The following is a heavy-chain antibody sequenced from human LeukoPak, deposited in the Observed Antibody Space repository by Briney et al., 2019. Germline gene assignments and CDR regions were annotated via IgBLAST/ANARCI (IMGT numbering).Heavy chain of an antibody. Sequence: GGSLRLSCAASGFTFNTYAMSWVRQAPGKGLEWVSVIYSGGSTYYADSVKGRFTISRDNSKNTLYLQMNSLRAEDTAVYYCARDLPDDSGYSSSWEYYYGMDVWGQGTTVTVSS. CDR1: GFTFNTYA. CDR2: IYSGGST. V-gene: IGHV3-53*01. D-gene: IGHD6-13*01. J-gene: IGHJ6*02. CDR3: ARDLPDDSGYSSSWEYYYGMDV.